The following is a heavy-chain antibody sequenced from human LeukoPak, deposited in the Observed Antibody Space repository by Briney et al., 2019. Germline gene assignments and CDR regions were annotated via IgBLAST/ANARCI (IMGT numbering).Heavy chain of an antibody. CDR1: GFTFSTYT. V-gene: IGHV3-21*01. Sequence: GGCLRLSCAASGFTFSTYTMNWVRQAPGKGLEWVSSISSTTTYIYHADSVKGRFTISRDNAKNSLYLQMNGLRAEDTAVYYCARGGTFGVDRNDYWGQGTLVTVSS. CDR3: ARGGTFGVDRNDY. CDR2: ISSTTTYI. J-gene: IGHJ4*02. D-gene: IGHD3-3*01.